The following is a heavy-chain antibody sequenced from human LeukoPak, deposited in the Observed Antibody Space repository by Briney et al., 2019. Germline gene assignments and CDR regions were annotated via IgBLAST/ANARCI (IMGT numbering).Heavy chain of an antibody. CDR1: GGSISSYY. CDR3: ARHMDSSSSSAFDI. Sequence: SETLSLTCTVSGGSISSYYWSWIRQPPGKGLEWTGYIYTSGSTNYNPSLKSRVTISVDTSKNQFSLKLSSVTAADTAVYYCARHMDSSSSSAFDIWGQGTMVTVSS. V-gene: IGHV4-4*09. J-gene: IGHJ3*02. D-gene: IGHD6-6*01. CDR2: IYTSGST.